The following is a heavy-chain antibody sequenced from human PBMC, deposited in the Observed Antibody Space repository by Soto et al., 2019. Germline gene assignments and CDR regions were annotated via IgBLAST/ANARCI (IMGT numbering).Heavy chain of an antibody. D-gene: IGHD3-22*01. CDR3: AKDLLYYSDRTGSLDY. Sequence: EVQLLESGGGLVQTEGSLRLSCVVSGFSFSSYAMNWVRQAPGRGLEWVSAISGSGGSTYYADSVKGRFTISRDNSKNTLYLQMNSLRAEDTAVYYCAKDLLYYSDRTGSLDYWGQGTLVTVSS. V-gene: IGHV3-23*01. J-gene: IGHJ4*02. CDR2: ISGSGGST. CDR1: GFSFSSYA.